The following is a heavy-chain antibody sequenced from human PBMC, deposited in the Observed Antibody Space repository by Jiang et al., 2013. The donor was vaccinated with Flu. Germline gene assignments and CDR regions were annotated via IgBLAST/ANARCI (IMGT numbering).Heavy chain of an antibody. CDR2: IYYSGST. D-gene: IGHD2-15*01. J-gene: IGHJ4*02. CDR1: GGSIRSGDYY. Sequence: GSGLVKPSQTLSLTCTVSGGSIRSGDYYWSWIRQPPGKGLEWIGYIYYSGSTQYNPSLKSRLTISVDTSKNQFSLKLSSVTAADTAVYYCARDVASTETFYLRGGLDYWGQGTLVTVSS. V-gene: IGHV4-30-4*08. CDR3: ARDVASTETFYLRGGLDY.